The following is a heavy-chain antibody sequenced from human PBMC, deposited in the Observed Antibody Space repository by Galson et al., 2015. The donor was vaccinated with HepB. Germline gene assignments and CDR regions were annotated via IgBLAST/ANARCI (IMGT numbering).Heavy chain of an antibody. CDR2: MNPNSANT. J-gene: IGHJ3*02. Sequence: SVKVSCKASGSTFISYDIYWVRQATGQGLEWMGWMNPNSANTGYAQKFQGRVTMTRNTSISTAYMELSSLRSEDTAVYYCATRIDGRRDRAFDIWGQGTMVTVSS. V-gene: IGHV1-8*01. CDR3: ATRIDGRRDRAFDI. D-gene: IGHD1-26*01. CDR1: GSTFISYD.